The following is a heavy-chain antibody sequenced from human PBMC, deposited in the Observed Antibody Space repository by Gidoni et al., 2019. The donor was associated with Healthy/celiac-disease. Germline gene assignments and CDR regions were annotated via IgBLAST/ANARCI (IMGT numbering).Heavy chain of an antibody. Sequence: EVQLVESGGGLVQPGRSLRLSCAASGFTFDDSAMHWVRQAPGKGLEWVSGISWNSGSIGDADAVKGRFTSARDNAKNSLYLKMNSLRAEDTALYYGAKARRGRGPYYDYYMDVWGKGTTVTVSS. CDR1: GFTFDDSA. CDR2: ISWNSGSI. CDR3: AKARRGRGPYYDYYMDV. J-gene: IGHJ6*03. V-gene: IGHV3-9*01. D-gene: IGHD3-10*01.